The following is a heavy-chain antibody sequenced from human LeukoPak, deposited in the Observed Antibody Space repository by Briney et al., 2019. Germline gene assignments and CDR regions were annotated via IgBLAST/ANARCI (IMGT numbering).Heavy chain of an antibody. J-gene: IGHJ4*02. D-gene: IGHD3-3*01. Sequence: EASVKVSCKASGGTFSSYAISWVRQAPGQGLEWMGGIIPIFGTANYAQKFQGRVTITADESTSTAYMELSSLRSEDTAVYYCAVGDFWSGYYHSGYYFDYWGQGTLVTVSS. CDR1: GGTFSSYA. V-gene: IGHV1-69*13. CDR3: AVGDFWSGYYHSGYYFDY. CDR2: IIPIFGTA.